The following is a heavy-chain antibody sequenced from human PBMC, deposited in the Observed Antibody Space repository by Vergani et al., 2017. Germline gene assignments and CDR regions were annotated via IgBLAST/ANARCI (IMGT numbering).Heavy chain of an antibody. J-gene: IGHJ4*02. D-gene: IGHD2-15*01. CDR1: GFSFRGHG. CDR2: ISYDGDRR. Sequence: QVHLVESGGGVVQPGRSLTLSCVASGFSFRGHGMHWVRQAPGKGLEWVAMISYDGDRRDYGDFVKERFTISRDNYKNTLYLQMNRLRPEDTAVYYCATAGAAYCRGASCYDFFEYWGQGTMVTVAS. CDR3: ATAGAAYCRGASCYDFFEY. V-gene: IGHV3-30*03.